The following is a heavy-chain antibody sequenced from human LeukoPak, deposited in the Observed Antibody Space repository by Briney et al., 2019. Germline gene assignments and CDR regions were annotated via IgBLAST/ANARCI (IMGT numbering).Heavy chain of an antibody. CDR3: ARHLHYDSSSYYRPFDY. V-gene: IGHV4-59*08. D-gene: IGHD3-22*01. CDR1: GFTFSTYSMN. Sequence: GSLRLSCAASGFTFSTYSMNWVRQPPGKGLEWIGSIYYTGSTYYNPSLKSRVIISVDTSKNQFSLKLTSVTAADTAVYYCARHLHYDSSSYYRPFDYWGQGILVTVSS. CDR2: IYYTGST. J-gene: IGHJ4*02.